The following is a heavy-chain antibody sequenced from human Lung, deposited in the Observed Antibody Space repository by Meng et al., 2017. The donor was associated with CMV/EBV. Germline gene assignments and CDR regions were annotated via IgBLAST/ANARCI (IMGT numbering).Heavy chain of an antibody. CDR3: ARGQWHSLDY. CDR1: GFTFSSYA. V-gene: IGHV3-30-3*01. CDR2: ISYDGSNK. D-gene: IGHD6-19*01. Sequence: QGHLVESVGGVVQPGRSLRLSCAASGFTFSSYAMHWVRQAPGKGLEWVAVISYDGSNKYYADSVKGRFTISRDNSKNTLYLQMNSLRAEDTAVYYCARGQWHSLDYWGQGTLVTVSS. J-gene: IGHJ4*02.